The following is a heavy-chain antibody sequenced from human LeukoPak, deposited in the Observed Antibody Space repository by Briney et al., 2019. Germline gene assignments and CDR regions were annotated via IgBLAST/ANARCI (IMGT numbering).Heavy chain of an antibody. Sequence: GGSLRLSCAASGFTFNSYVMSWVRQAPGKGLEWVSAINGGGGNTYYADSVEGRFTISRDNSKNMVYLQMNSLRADDTAIYYCAKSVVVITFRFDDWGQGALVTVSS. V-gene: IGHV3-23*01. CDR3: AKSVVVITFRFDD. D-gene: IGHD2-15*01. CDR2: INGGGGNT. CDR1: GFTFNSYV. J-gene: IGHJ4*02.